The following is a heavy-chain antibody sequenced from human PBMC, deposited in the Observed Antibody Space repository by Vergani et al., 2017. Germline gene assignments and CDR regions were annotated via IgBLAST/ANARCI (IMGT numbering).Heavy chain of an antibody. Sequence: QVQLQQWGAGLLKPSETLSLTCAVYGGSFSGYYWSWIRQPPGKGLEWIGEINHSGSTNYNPSLKSRVTISVDTSKNQFSLKLSSVTAADTSVYYCARVRVFVESWYYYYYYYMDVWGKGTTVTVSS. J-gene: IGHJ6*03. D-gene: IGHD3-10*02. CDR2: INHSGST. V-gene: IGHV4-34*01. CDR1: GGSFSGYY. CDR3: ARVRVFVESWYYYYYYYMDV.